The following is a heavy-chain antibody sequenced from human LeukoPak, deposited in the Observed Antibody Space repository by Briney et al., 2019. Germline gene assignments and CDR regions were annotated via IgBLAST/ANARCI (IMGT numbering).Heavy chain of an antibody. CDR2: ISYDGSNK. D-gene: IGHD1-26*01. J-gene: IGHJ3*02. CDR1: GFTFSSYG. V-gene: IGHV3-30*18. Sequence: GRSLRLSCAASGFTFSSYGMHWVRQAPGKGLEWVAVISYDGSNKYYADSVKGRFTISRDNSKNMLYLQMNSLRAEDTAVYYCAKASPGSYSAFDIWGQGTMVTVSS. CDR3: AKASPGSYSAFDI.